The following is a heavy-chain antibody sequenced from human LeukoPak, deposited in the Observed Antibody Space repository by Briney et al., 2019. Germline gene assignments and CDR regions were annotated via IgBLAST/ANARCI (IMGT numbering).Heavy chain of an antibody. Sequence: SETLSLTCTVSGASVSSGSYYWSWIRQPPGKGLEWIGYIYYSGSTNYNPSLKSRVTISVDTSKSQFSLKLSSVTAADTAVYYCARGSRGYSYGWGQGTLVTVSS. D-gene: IGHD5-18*01. CDR1: GASVSSGSYY. V-gene: IGHV4-61*01. CDR2: IYYSGST. CDR3: ARGSRGYSYG. J-gene: IGHJ4*02.